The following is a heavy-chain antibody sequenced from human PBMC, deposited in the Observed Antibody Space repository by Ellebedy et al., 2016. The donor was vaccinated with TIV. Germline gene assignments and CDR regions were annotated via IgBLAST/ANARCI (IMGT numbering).Heavy chain of an antibody. V-gene: IGHV4-59*01. CDR3: ARGVSSFGY. CDR1: GDSISSSD. J-gene: IGHJ4*02. Sequence: MPSETLSLTCTVSGDSISSSDWRWIRQPPGTGLEWIGHITYSGSTNYNPSLKSRVTISVDASKNQISLRLSSVTAADTAVYYCARGVSSFGYWGQGTLVTVSS. D-gene: IGHD3-10*01. CDR2: ITYSGST.